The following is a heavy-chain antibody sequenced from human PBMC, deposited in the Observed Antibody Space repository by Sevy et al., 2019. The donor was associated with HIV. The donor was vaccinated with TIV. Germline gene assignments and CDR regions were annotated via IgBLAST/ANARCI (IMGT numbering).Heavy chain of an antibody. CDR1: GYTLSQLS. D-gene: IGHD3-22*01. J-gene: IGHJ4*02. Sequence: ASVKVSCKVSGYTLSQLSLHWVRQAPGKGLEWMGSFEPEDAETIYAQKFQGRVTMTEDRSTEAAYMELSSLRSEDTAVYFCATTKDYYDSSGSPIDYWGQGTLVTVSS. CDR2: FEPEDAET. CDR3: ATTKDYYDSSGSPIDY. V-gene: IGHV1-24*01.